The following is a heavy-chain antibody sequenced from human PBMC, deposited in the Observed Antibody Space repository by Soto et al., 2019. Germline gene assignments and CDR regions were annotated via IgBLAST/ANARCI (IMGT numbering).Heavy chain of an antibody. CDR3: ARGPRGLYHHDY. CDR2: INMDGSST. CDR1: GFTFSGDW. V-gene: IGHV3-74*01. Sequence: SLRLSCSASGFTFSGDWMHLVRQGAGKGLVWVSRINMDGSSTNYADSVKGRFTISRDNAKNTLYLQMNSLRVDDTAVYFCARGPRGLYHHDYWGQGALVTVSS. J-gene: IGHJ4*02. D-gene: IGHD2-2*01.